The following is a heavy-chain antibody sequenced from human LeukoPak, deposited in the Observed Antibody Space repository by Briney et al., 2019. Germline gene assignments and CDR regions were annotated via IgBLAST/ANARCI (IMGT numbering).Heavy chain of an antibody. Sequence: SETLSLTCAVYGGSFSGYYWSWIRQPPGKGLEWIGEINHSGSTNYNPSLKSRVTMSVDTSKNQFSLKLSSVTAADTAVYYCARRLIPYYYDSDYYFDYWGQGTLVTVSS. CDR3: ARRLIPYYYDSDYYFDY. D-gene: IGHD3-22*01. J-gene: IGHJ4*02. V-gene: IGHV4-34*01. CDR2: INHSGST. CDR1: GGSFSGYY.